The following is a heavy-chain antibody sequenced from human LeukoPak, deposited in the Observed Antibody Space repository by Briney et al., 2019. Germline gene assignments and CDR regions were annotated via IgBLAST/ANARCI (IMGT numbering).Heavy chain of an antibody. J-gene: IGHJ4*02. CDR1: GYTFTGYY. CDR2: INPNSGGT. CDR3: ARGGSGCYLNVDY. D-gene: IGHD3-3*01. Sequence: ASVKVSCKASGYTFTGYYMHWVRQAPGQVLGWMGWINPNSGGTNYAQKFQGRVTMTRDTSISTAYMELSRLRSDDTAVYYCARGGSGCYLNVDYWGQGTLVTVSS. V-gene: IGHV1-2*02.